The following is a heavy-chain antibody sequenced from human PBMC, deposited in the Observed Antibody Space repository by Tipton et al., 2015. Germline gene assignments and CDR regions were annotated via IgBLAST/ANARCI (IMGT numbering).Heavy chain of an antibody. J-gene: IGHJ4*02. CDR3: ARGLLLWFGMSDY. Sequence: TLSLTCSVSSDSISKYYWSWIRQPPGKELEWIGYIQYSGSTNYNPSLKSRVTISVDTSKTRFSLKLNSVTAADTAVYYCARGLLLWFGMSDYWGRGTLVTVSS. V-gene: IGHV4-59*08. D-gene: IGHD3-10*01. CDR1: SDSISKYY. CDR2: IQYSGST.